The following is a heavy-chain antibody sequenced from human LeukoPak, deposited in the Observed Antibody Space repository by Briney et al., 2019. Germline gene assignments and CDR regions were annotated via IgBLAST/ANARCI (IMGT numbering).Heavy chain of an antibody. J-gene: IGHJ5*02. CDR2: MNPNSGNT. CDR1: GYTFTSYD. D-gene: IGHD2-2*01. CDR3: ARASSNLNWFDP. Sequence: ASVKVSCKASGYTFTSYDINWVRQATGQGLEWMGWMNPNSGNTGYARKFQGRVTMTRNTSISTAYMELSSLRSEDTAVYYCARASSNLNWFDPWGQGTLVTVSS. V-gene: IGHV1-8*01.